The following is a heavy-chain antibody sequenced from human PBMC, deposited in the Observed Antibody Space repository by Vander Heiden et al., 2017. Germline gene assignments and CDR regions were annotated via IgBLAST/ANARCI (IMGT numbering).Heavy chain of an antibody. CDR2: ITWNSGSI. Sequence: EVQPVASGGGLVQPGRSLRLSCAASGSLLDGYVMHWVRQAPGKGLEWVSGITWNSGSIAYADSVKGRFTISRDNAKNSLYLQMNSLRVEDTAVYYCAKDMRGNSYYGMDVWGQGTTVTVSS. D-gene: IGHD1-1*01. CDR3: AKDMRGNSYYGMDV. V-gene: IGHV3-9*01. J-gene: IGHJ6*02. CDR1: GSLLDGYV.